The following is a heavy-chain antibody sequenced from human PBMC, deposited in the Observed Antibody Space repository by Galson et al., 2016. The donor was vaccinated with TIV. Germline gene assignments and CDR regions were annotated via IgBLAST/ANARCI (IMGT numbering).Heavy chain of an antibody. J-gene: IGHJ4*02. D-gene: IGHD3-22*01. Sequence: QSGAEVKKPGSSVKVSCKASGYTFSRYAISWVRQAPGQGPEWMGWISGYNGDTNYAQKFQGRVTMTTDTSTGTAYMELRSLRSDDTAVYYCARDRDSSYSGGYYGFDYWGQGTLLTVSS. V-gene: IGHV1-18*01. CDR2: ISGYNGDT. CDR3: ARDRDSSYSGGYYGFDY. CDR1: GYTFSRYA.